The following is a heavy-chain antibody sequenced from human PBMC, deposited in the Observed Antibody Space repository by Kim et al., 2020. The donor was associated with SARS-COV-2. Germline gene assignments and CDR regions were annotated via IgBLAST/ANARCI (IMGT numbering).Heavy chain of an antibody. CDR1: GFTFSSYS. CDR3: ARRDRYNWNDGSPYYYGMDV. V-gene: IGHV3-21*01. Sequence: GGSLRLSCAASGFTFSSYSMNWVRQAPGKGLEWVSSISSSSSYIYYADSVKGRFTISRDNAKNSLYLQMNSLRAEDTAVYYCARRDRYNWNDGSPYYYGMDVWGQGTTVTVSS. J-gene: IGHJ6*02. CDR2: ISSSSSYI. D-gene: IGHD1-1*01.